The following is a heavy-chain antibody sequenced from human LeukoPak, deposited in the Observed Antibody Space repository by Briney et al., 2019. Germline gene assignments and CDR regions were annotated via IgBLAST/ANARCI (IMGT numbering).Heavy chain of an antibody. CDR3: ARGRPVGASTVEDY. Sequence: GGSLRLSCAATGFTVSNNYRSWVRQAPGRGLEWVSVIYSGGNTDYADSVKGRFTISRDNSKNMLYLQMNNLRAEDTAFYYCARGRPVGASTVEDYWGQGTLVTVSS. CDR1: GFTVSNNY. D-gene: IGHD1-26*01. CDR2: IYSGGNT. J-gene: IGHJ4*02. V-gene: IGHV3-66*01.